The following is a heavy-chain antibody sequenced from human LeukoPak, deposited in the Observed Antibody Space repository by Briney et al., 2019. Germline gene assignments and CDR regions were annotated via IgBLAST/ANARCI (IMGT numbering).Heavy chain of an antibody. CDR2: ISWNSGSI. J-gene: IGHJ6*02. CDR1: GFTFDDYA. CDR3: ARDGVPGGRDV. D-gene: IGHD4/OR15-4a*01. V-gene: IGHV3-9*01. Sequence: GRSLRLSCAASGFTFDDYAMHWVRQAPGKGLEWVSGISWNSGSIGYADSVKGRFTISRDNAKNSLYLQMNSLRVEDTAVYYCARDGVPGGRDVWGQGTTVTVS.